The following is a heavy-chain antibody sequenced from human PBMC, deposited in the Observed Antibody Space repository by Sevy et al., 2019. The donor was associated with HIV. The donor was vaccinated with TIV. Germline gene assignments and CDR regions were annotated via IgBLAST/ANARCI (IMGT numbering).Heavy chain of an antibody. CDR1: GFTFSNVW. CDR3: TTMMRLYGDPNFWYFDL. J-gene: IGHJ2*01. D-gene: IGHD4-17*01. CDR2: IQSKFDGGTT. Sequence: GGSLRLSCAASGFTFSNVWTSWVRQASGKGLEWVGRIQSKFDGGTTDYAAPVKGRFSISRDESSDTQYLQMNSLKTEDTAVYYCTTMMRLYGDPNFWYFDLWGRGTLVPVSS. V-gene: IGHV3-15*01.